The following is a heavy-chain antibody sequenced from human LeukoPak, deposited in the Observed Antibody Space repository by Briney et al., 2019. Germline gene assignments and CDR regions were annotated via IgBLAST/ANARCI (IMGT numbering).Heavy chain of an antibody. CDR3: ARRGGRWNFEGSGYLDS. J-gene: IGHJ4*02. CDR1: GFTFSNYG. Sequence: GGSLRLSCAASGFTFSNYGMHWVRQAPGKGLEWVALIWYDGSTQYYADSVKGRFTISRDNSNNTMYLQMNSLRVEDTALYYCARRGGRWNFEGSGYLDSWGQGTLVTVSS. CDR2: IWYDGSTQ. V-gene: IGHV3-33*08. D-gene: IGHD2-15*01.